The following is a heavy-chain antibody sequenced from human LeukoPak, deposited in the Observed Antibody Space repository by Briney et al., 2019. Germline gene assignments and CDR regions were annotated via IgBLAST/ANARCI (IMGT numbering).Heavy chain of an antibody. CDR1: GYTFTSYD. CDR2: INPNSGGT. CDR3: ARVLYYGSGSYLDY. J-gene: IGHJ4*02. Sequence: ASVKVSCKASGYTFTSYDINWVRQAPGQGLEWMGWINPNSGGTNYAQKFQGRVTMTRDTSISTAYMELSRLRSDDTAVYYCARVLYYGSGSYLDYWGQGTLVTVSS. V-gene: IGHV1-2*02. D-gene: IGHD3-10*01.